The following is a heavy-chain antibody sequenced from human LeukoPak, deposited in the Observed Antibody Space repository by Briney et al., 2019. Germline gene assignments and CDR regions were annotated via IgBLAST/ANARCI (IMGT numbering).Heavy chain of an antibody. CDR1: GDSFSSYW. Sequence: GESLKISSKGSGDSFSSYWIAWVRRMPGNGLEWMGTIYPGDSDTTYSPSFQGQVTTSADKSLHTAYLHWSSLKASDTAMYYCARRDYGGKHFDYWGQGTLVTVSS. V-gene: IGHV5-51*01. CDR3: ARRDYGGKHFDY. CDR2: IYPGDSDT. J-gene: IGHJ4*02. D-gene: IGHD4-23*01.